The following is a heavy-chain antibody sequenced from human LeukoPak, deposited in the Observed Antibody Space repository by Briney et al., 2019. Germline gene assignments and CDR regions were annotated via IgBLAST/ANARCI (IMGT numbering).Heavy chain of an antibody. CDR3: ARDRGGYSSSRGTWFDP. D-gene: IGHD6-13*01. CDR2: IYHSGST. J-gene: IGHJ5*02. CDR1: GYSISSGYY. Sequence: PSETLSLTCTVSGYSISSGYYWGWIRQPPGRGLEWIGSIYHSGSTYYNPSLKSRVTISVDTSRNQFSLKLSSVTAADTAVYYCARDRGGYSSSRGTWFDPWGQGTLVTVSS. V-gene: IGHV4-38-2*02.